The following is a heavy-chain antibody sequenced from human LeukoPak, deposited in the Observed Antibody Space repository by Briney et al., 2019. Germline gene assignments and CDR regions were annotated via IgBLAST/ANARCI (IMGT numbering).Heavy chain of an antibody. CDR2: ISHSGST. J-gene: IGHJ3*02. CDR1: GGSISSGGYS. CDR3: ARVRSGPFDI. D-gene: IGHD3-10*01. Sequence: SETLSLTCAVSGGSISSGGYSWSWIRQPPGKGLEWIGYISHSGSTYYNPSLKSRVTISVDTSKNQFSLKLSSVTAADTAVYYCARVRSGPFDIWGQGTMVTVSS. V-gene: IGHV4-30-4*07.